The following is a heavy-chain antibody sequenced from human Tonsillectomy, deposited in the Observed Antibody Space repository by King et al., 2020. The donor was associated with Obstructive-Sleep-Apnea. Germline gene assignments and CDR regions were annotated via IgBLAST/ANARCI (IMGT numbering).Heavy chain of an antibody. J-gene: IGHJ4*02. D-gene: IGHD2-2*01. CDR1: GGSISSDGYY. CDR2: IYYSGST. V-gene: IGHV4-31*03. CDR3: AGWVGGKYHDDY. Sequence: PLQESGPGLVKASQTLSLTCTVSGGSISSDGYYWSWIRQHPGKGLEWIGNIYYSGSTYYNPSLKSRVAISVDTSKSQFSLKLSSVTAADTAVYYCAGWVGGKYHDDYWGQGTLVTVSS.